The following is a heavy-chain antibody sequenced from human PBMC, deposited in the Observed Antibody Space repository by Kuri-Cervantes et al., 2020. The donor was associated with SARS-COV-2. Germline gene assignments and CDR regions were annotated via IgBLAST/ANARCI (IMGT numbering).Heavy chain of an antibody. Sequence: SETLSLTCAVYGGSFSGYYWSWIRQPPGKGLEWIGYIYYSGSTYYNPSLKSRVTISVDTSKNQFSLKLSSVTAADTAVYYCARRGAGSSSAAFDIWGQGTMVTVSS. V-gene: IGHV4-59*08. CDR3: ARRGAGSSSAAFDI. J-gene: IGHJ3*02. CDR1: GGSFSGYY. CDR2: IYYSGST. D-gene: IGHD6-6*01.